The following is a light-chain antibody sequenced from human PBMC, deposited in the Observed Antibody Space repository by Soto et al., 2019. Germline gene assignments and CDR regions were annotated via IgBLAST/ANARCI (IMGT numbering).Light chain of an antibody. CDR3: HQYVSSPWT. CDR2: GAS. V-gene: IGKV3-20*01. Sequence: EIVLTQSPGTLSLSPGERATLSCRASQSVSNTYLAWYQQKPGQAPRLLIYGASSRATGIPDRFSGSGSGTDFTLTISRLEPEDFAVYYCHQYVSSPWTFGQGTRVEVK. CDR1: QSVSNTY. J-gene: IGKJ1*01.